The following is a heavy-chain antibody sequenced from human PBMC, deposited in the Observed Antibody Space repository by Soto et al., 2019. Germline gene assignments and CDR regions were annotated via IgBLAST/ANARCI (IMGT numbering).Heavy chain of an antibody. Sequence: ASVTVSCTASGYTLTNYHMHWVRQAPGQGLEWMGIINPNGGSTSYAQKFQGRVTMTRDTSTSTVYMELSGLRSEDTAVYYCARAAIVRVAASANFDYWGQGTPVTVSS. CDR1: GYTLTNYH. CDR2: INPNGGST. D-gene: IGHD2-15*01. CDR3: ARAAIVRVAASANFDY. V-gene: IGHV1-46*01. J-gene: IGHJ4*02.